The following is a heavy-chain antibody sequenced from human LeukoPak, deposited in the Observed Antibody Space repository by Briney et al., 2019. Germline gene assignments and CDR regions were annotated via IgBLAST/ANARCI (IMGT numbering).Heavy chain of an antibody. Sequence: SETLSLTCTVSGGAIRSYYWSWIRQPPGKGREWFGYIYYSGSTNYSPSLNSRVTISVDTSKNQFSLKLSSVTAADTAVYYCARDGSSGYTPFDYWGQGTLVTVSS. J-gene: IGHJ4*02. CDR1: GGAIRSYY. CDR2: IYYSGST. CDR3: ARDGSSGYTPFDY. V-gene: IGHV4-59*01. D-gene: IGHD3-22*01.